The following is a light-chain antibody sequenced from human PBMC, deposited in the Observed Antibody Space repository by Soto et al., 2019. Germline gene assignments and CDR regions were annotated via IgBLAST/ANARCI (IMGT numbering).Light chain of an antibody. CDR1: ISNIAVNP. Sequence: QSVLTQPPSASGIPGQRVTISCSGTISNIAVNPVNWYQQLPGTAPKLLIYSNYKRPSGVPDRFSGSKSGTSASLAISGLQSEDEADYYCATWEDSLNGVVFGGGTKLTVL. J-gene: IGLJ3*02. CDR3: ATWEDSLNGVV. V-gene: IGLV1-44*01. CDR2: SNY.